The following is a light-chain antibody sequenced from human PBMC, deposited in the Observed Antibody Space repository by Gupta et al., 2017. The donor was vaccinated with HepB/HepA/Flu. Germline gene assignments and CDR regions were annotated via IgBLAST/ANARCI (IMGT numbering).Light chain of an antibody. CDR2: WGS. CDR1: QSLLQSNGYNY. V-gene: IGKV2-28*01. J-gene: IGKJ1*01. Sequence: MVLTQSPLSLPVTHGGPGSSSCRSSQSLLQSNGYNYLDWYLQKPGQSPQLLIYWGSNRASGVPDRFSGSGSGTDFTLKISRVEAEDVGVYYCMQALQTPWTFGQGTKVEIK. CDR3: MQALQTPWT.